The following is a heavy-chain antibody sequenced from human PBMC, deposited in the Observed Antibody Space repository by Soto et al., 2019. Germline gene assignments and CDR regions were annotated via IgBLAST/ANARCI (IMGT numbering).Heavy chain of an antibody. V-gene: IGHV4-39*01. CDR2: IYYSGST. CDR3: ARAYWSGCICYSFHY. J-gene: IGHJ4*02. CDR1: GGSISSSSYY. D-gene: IGHD2-15*01. Sequence: SETLSLTCTVSGGSISSSSYYWGWIRQPPGKGLEWIGSIYYSGSTYYNPSLKSRVTISVDTSKNQFSLKLSSVTAADTAVYYCARAYWSGCICYSFHYSGPGTILTL.